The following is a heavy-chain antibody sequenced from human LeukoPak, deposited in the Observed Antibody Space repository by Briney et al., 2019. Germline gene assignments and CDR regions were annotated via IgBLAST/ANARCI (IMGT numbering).Heavy chain of an antibody. D-gene: IGHD3-3*01. CDR3: AKDYFSGSWSGYHMFYYYYYMDV. Sequence: GGSLRLSCAASGFTFSSYGMHWVRQAPGKGLEWVAFIRYDGSNKYYADSVKGRFTISRDNSKNTLYLQMNSLRAEDTAVYYCAKDYFSGSWSGYHMFYYYYYMDVWGKGTTVTVSS. J-gene: IGHJ6*03. CDR1: GFTFSSYG. CDR2: IRYDGSNK. V-gene: IGHV3-30*02.